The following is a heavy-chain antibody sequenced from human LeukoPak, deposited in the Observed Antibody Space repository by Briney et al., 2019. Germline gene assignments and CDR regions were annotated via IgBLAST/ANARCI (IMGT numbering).Heavy chain of an antibody. CDR3: AIDHSTYSYGCCPDDH. D-gene: IGHD5-18*01. CDR2: INASGVSI. J-gene: IGHJ4*02. Sequence: ASVRVSCKASGYTFTSYYMHSVRQTPGQGLDCMGIINASGVSISYAQKFQGRVIMTRYMSTSTIYMELSSLRSEDTAVYYCAIDHSTYSYGCCPDDHWGQGTLVTVSS. CDR1: GYTFTSYY. V-gene: IGHV1-46*01.